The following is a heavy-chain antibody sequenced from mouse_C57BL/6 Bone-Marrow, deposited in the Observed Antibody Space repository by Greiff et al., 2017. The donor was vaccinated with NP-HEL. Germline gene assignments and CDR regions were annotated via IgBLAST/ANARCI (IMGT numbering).Heavy chain of an antibody. Sequence: DVKLVESGGGLVQPGGSLSLSCAASGFTFTDYYMSWVRQPPGKALEWLGFIRNKANGYTTEYSASVKGRFTISRDNSQSILYLQMNALRAEDSATYYCARLNSSYYYGSSSFAYWGQGTLVTVSA. J-gene: IGHJ3*01. CDR1: GFTFTDYY. CDR2: IRNKANGYTT. D-gene: IGHD1-1*01. V-gene: IGHV7-3*01. CDR3: ARLNSSYYYGSSSFAY.